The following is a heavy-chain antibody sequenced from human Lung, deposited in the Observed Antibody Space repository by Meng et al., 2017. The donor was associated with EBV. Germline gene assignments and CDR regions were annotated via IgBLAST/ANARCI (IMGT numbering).Heavy chain of an antibody. J-gene: IGHJ4*02. CDR3: ARGGVTGSFYFDS. V-gene: IGHV4-30-4*01. CDR2: IYSNGNT. Sequence: QVQLQASGPGLVKPSQTLSLTCAVSGDSISSSGYYWTWIRQPPGKGLEWIGYIYSNGNTYYNPSLRSRVNVSVDRSRSLFSLRLTSATATDTAVYFCARGGVTGSFYFDSWGQGILVTVSS. D-gene: IGHD1-26*01. CDR1: GDSISSSGYY.